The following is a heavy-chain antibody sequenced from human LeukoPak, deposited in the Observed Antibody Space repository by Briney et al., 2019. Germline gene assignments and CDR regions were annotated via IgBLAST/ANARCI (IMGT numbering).Heavy chain of an antibody. CDR3: ATNYYGSGSYLSPD. CDR2: ISSSSSYI. Sequence: PGGSLRLSCAASGFTFSSYSMNWVRQAPGKGLEWVSSISSSSSYIYYADSVKGRFTISRDNAKNSLYLQMNSLRAEDTAVYYCATNYYGSGSYLSPDWGQGTLVTVPS. D-gene: IGHD3-10*01. CDR1: GFTFSSYS. J-gene: IGHJ4*02. V-gene: IGHV3-21*01.